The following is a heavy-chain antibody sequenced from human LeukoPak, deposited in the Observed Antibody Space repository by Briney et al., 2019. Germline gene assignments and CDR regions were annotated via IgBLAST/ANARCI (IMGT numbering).Heavy chain of an antibody. CDR2: INPKTGIT. Sequence: ASVKVSCKASGYTFSDYYLHWVRQAPGHGLEWMGWINPKTGITKYAQNFQGRVTMTRDTSISTAYMEVSRLRSDDTAVFYCARDLAMYSPDLDYWGQGTLVTVSS. D-gene: IGHD1-26*01. J-gene: IGHJ4*02. CDR3: ARDLAMYSPDLDY. CDR1: GYTFSDYY. V-gene: IGHV1-2*02.